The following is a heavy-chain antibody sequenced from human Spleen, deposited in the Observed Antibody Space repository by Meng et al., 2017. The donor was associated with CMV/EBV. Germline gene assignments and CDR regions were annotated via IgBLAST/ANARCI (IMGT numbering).Heavy chain of an antibody. Sequence: SETLSLTCTVSGGSVSSGSDYWSWIRRSPGKGLEYIGYIYYSGSTNYNPSLKSRLTFSVDTSKNQVSLKLTSVTAADTAVYYCAKSMDVAARPRWFDPWGQGALVTVSS. J-gene: IGHJ5*02. CDR2: IYYSGST. V-gene: IGHV4-61*01. D-gene: IGHD6-6*01. CDR3: AKSMDVAARPRWFDP. CDR1: GGSVSSGSDY.